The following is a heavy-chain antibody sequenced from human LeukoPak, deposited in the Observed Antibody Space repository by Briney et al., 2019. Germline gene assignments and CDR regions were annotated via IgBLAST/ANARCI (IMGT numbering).Heavy chain of an antibody. Sequence: ASVKVSCKASGYTFTGYYMHWVRQAPGQGLEWMGWINPNSGGTNYAQKFQGRVTMTRDTSISTAYMELSRLRSDDTAVYYCARSASLRGAADYWGQGTLVTVSS. V-gene: IGHV1-2*02. D-gene: IGHD3-10*01. CDR3: ARSASLRGAADY. J-gene: IGHJ4*02. CDR2: INPNSGGT. CDR1: GYTFTGYY.